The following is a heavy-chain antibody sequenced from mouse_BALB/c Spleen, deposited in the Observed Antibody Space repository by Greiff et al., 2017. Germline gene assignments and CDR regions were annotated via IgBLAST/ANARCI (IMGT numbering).Heavy chain of an antibody. CDR2: IYPSDSYT. Sequence: VQLQQPGAELVRPGASVKLSCKASGYTFTSYWINWVKQRPGQGLEWIGNIYPSDSYTNYNQKFKDKATLTVDKSSSTAYMQLSSPTSEDSAVYYCTRARATMITTGAMDYWGQGTSVTVSS. CDR1: GYTFTSYW. V-gene: IGHV1-69*02. D-gene: IGHD2-4*01. CDR3: TRARATMITTGAMDY. J-gene: IGHJ4*01.